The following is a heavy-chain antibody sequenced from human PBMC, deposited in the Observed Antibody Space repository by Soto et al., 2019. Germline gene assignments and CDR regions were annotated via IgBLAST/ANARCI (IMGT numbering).Heavy chain of an antibody. D-gene: IGHD6-6*01. Sequence: ASVKVSCKVSGYTFTDYYMYWVQQAPGKGLGWMGLIDPEDDETIYAEKFQGRVTITADTSTDTAYMELRSLTSEDTAVYYCATASSIGGRLWYFDLWGRGTLVTVSS. J-gene: IGHJ2*01. V-gene: IGHV1-69-2*01. CDR3: ATASSIGGRLWYFDL. CDR2: IDPEDDET. CDR1: GYTFTDYY.